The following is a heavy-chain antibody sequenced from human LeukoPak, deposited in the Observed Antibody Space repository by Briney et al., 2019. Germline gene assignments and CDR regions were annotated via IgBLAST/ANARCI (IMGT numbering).Heavy chain of an antibody. J-gene: IGHJ4*02. CDR3: ARDGGNSGSSTLGYYFDY. V-gene: IGHV1-46*01. Sequence: ASVKVSCKASGYTFTSYYMHWVRQAPGQGLEWMGIINPSGGSTSYAPKFQGGVTMTRDTSTSTVYMELSSLRSEDTAVYYCARDGGNSGSSTLGYYFDYWGQGTLVTVSS. CDR1: GYTFTSYY. CDR2: INPSGGST. D-gene: IGHD1-26*01.